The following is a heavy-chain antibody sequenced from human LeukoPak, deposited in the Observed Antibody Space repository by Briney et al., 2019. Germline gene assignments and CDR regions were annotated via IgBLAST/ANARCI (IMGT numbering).Heavy chain of an antibody. J-gene: IGHJ4*02. V-gene: IGHV4-4*07. CDR2: IYSSGST. Sequence: PSETLSLTCTVSGGSISNYYWSWIRQPAGKGLEWIGRIYSSGSTNYNPSLRSRVTMSVDTSKHQFSLKLTSVTAADTAMYYCARSETGYNSHFDNWGQGTLVTVSS. CDR1: GGSISNYY. D-gene: IGHD5-24*01. CDR3: ARSETGYNSHFDN.